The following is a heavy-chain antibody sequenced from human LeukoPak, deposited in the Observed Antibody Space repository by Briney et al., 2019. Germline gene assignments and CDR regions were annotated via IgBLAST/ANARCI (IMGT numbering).Heavy chain of an antibody. CDR1: GGSISCYY. J-gene: IGHJ6*02. CDR2: IYYRGST. CDR3: ARHTDYDYYNGMDV. Sequence: ASETLSLTCTVSGGSISCYYWSWIRQPPGKGREWIGYIYYRGSTNYNPSLKSRVTISGATSKNQFTLKLSSVTAADTAVYYCARHTDYDYYNGMDVWGQGTTVTVSS. V-gene: IGHV4-59*08.